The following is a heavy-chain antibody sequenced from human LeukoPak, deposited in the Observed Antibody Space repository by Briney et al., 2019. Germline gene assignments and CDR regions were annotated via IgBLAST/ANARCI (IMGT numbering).Heavy chain of an antibody. CDR3: ARWWEYYYDPPDY. J-gene: IGHJ4*02. CDR2: IKQDGSEK. CDR1: GFTFSSYW. D-gene: IGHD3-22*01. Sequence: GGSLRLSCAASGFTFSSYWMSWVRQAPGKGLEWVAHIKQDGSEKYYVDSVKGRFTISRDNAKNSLYLQMNSLRADDTAVYYCARWWEYYYDPPDYWGQGALVTVSS. V-gene: IGHV3-7*01.